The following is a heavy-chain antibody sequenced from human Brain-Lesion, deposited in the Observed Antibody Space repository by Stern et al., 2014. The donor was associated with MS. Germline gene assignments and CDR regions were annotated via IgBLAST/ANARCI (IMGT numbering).Heavy chain of an antibody. CDR1: GYLFDDYW. J-gene: IGHJ4*02. CDR3: ARSPATPSGYDRFDY. V-gene: IGHV5-51*03. D-gene: IGHD5-12*01. CDR2: IFPRDSNT. Sequence: EVQLVQSGAEVKKPGESLKISCEASGYLFDDYWIGWVRQMSGRGLELVAIIFPRDSNTRYSPSVQGQVTISADKSISTAYLQWSSRKPSAPAIYYCARSPATPSGYDRFDYWGQGALVTVSS.